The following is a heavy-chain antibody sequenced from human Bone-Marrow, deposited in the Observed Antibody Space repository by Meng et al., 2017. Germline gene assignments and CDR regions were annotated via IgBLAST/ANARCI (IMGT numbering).Heavy chain of an antibody. D-gene: IGHD1-26*01. CDR3: ARAGVGASRGYCFDY. J-gene: IGHJ4*02. Sequence: SETLSLTCTVSGYSISRGFYWCWIRQPPGKGLEWIGRIYHSGSTYYNSSLRSRVTISVDPSKNQFSLKVRSVTAADTAVYYCARAGVGASRGYCFDYWGQGTLVTVSS. CDR1: GYSISRGFY. CDR2: IYHSGST. V-gene: IGHV4-38-2*02.